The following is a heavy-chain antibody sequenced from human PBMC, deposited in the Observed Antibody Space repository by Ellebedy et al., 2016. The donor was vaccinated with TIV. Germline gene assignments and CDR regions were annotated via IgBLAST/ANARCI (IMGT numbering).Heavy chain of an antibody. D-gene: IGHD2-15*01. CDR3: ARQVVVAATPKYKWFDP. V-gene: IGHV4-59*08. CDR1: GGSISSYY. Sequence: MPSETLSLTCTVSGGSISSYYWSWIRKPPGKGLEWIGYIYYSGSTNYNPSIKSRLTISIDTSKNQFSLKLNSVTAPDKAVYYCARQVVVAATPKYKWFDPWGQGTLVTVSS. CDR2: IYYSGST. J-gene: IGHJ5*02.